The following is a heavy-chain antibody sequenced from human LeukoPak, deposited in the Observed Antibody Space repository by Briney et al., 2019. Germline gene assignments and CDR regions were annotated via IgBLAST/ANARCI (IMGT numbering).Heavy chain of an antibody. CDR3: ARDVSGYDYNWFDP. J-gene: IGHJ5*02. Sequence: ASVKVSCKASGYTFTGYYIHWVRQAPGQGLERMGWINPNSGATNYAQKFQGRVTMTRDTSISTAYMDLRRLRSDDTAVYYCARDVSGYDYNWFDPWGQGTLVTVSS. V-gene: IGHV1-2*02. CDR2: INPNSGAT. D-gene: IGHD5-12*01. CDR1: GYTFTGYY.